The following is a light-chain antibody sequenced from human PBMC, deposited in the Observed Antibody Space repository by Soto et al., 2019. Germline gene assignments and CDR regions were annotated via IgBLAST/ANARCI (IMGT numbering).Light chain of an antibody. Sequence: EIVMTQSPATLSVSPGERATLSCRASQSVSSDLAWYQHKPGQTPRLLIYGASTRATGIPARFSGSGSGTEFTLTISSLQSEDFAVYYCQQYNNRDHAHTFGQGTKLEIK. CDR1: QSVSSD. CDR2: GAS. J-gene: IGKJ2*01. V-gene: IGKV3-15*01. CDR3: QQYNNRDHAHT.